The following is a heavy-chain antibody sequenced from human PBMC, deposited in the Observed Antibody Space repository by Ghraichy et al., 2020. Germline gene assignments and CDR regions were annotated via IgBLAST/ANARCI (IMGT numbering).Heavy chain of an antibody. Sequence: SVKVSCKASGGTFSSFTISWVPQAPGQGLEWMGRIIPILGIANYAQKFQGRVTITADKSTSTAYMELSSLRSEDTAGYYCARGRHYYFDYWGQGTLVTVSS. V-gene: IGHV1-69*02. CDR1: GGTFSSFT. CDR2: IIPILGIA. CDR3: ARGRHYYFDY. J-gene: IGHJ4*02.